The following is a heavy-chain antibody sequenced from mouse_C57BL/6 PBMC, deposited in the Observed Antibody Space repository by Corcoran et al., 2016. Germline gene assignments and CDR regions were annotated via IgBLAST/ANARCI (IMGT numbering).Heavy chain of an antibody. V-gene: IGHV1-9*01. J-gene: IGHJ2*01. CDR3: ASKVITIY. CDR1: GYTFTGYW. CDR2: ILPGSGST. D-gene: IGHD1-1*01. Sequence: QVQLQQSGAELMKPGASVKLSCKATGYTFTGYWIEWVKQRPGNGLEWIGEILPGSGSTNYNEKVNGKATFTADTSSNTAYMQRSSLTTEDFAIYDCASKVITIYGGQGTIPTVSS.